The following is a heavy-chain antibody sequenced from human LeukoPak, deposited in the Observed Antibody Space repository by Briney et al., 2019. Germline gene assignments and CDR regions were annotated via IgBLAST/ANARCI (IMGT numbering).Heavy chain of an antibody. CDR1: GGSFSGYY. V-gene: IGHV4-34*01. CDR3: ASIGNSSGWYRGYYFDY. CDR2: INHSGST. D-gene: IGHD6-19*01. J-gene: IGHJ4*02. Sequence: SETLSLTCAVYGGSFSGYYWSWIRQPPGKGLEWIGEINHSGSTNHNPSLKSRVTISVDTSKNQFSLKLSSVTAADTAVYYCASIGNSSGWYRGYYFDYWGQGTLVTVSS.